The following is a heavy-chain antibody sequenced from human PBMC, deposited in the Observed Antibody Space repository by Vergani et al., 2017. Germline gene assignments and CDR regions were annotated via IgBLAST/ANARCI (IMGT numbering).Heavy chain of an antibody. V-gene: IGHV3-53*04. J-gene: IGHJ3*02. D-gene: IGHD3-16*02. CDR2: IYSGGST. Sequence: EVQLVESGGGLVQPGGSLRLSCAASGFTVSSNYMSWVRQAPGKGLEWVSVIYSGGSTYYADSVKGRFTISRHNSKNTLYLQMNSLRAEDTAVYYCARAHNYDYILGSYRSGNAFDSWGQGTMVTVSS. CDR1: GFTVSSNY. CDR3: ARAHNYDYILGSYRSGNAFDS.